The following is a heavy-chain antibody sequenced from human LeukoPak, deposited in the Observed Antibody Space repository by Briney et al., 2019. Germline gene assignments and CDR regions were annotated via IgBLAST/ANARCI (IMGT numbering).Heavy chain of an antibody. J-gene: IGHJ4*02. CDR3: ARDYCSSTSCLDY. CDR2: IKQDGSEK. V-gene: IGHV3-7*01. CDR1: GFAFSSYW. D-gene: IGHD2-2*01. Sequence: PGGSLRLSCAASGFAFSSYWMSWVRQAPGKGLESVTNIKQDGSEKYYVDSVKGRFTISRDNAKNSLYLQMNSLRAEDTAVYYCARDYCSSTSCLDYWGQGTLVTVSS.